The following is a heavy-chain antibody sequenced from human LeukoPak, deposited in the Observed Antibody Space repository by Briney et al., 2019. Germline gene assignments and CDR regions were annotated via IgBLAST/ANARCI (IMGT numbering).Heavy chain of an antibody. D-gene: IGHD1-1*01. Sequence: PSETLSLTCTTSGVSISRFYWSWVRQPPRKGLGWIGNIYSGVPTYFNPSLKSRVVISVDTSKNQFSLNLTSVTAADTAMYYCVQTTGWPGFDYWGQGILVTVSS. V-gene: IGHV4-4*09. CDR2: IYSGVPT. CDR3: VQTTGWPGFDY. J-gene: IGHJ4*02. CDR1: GVSISRFY.